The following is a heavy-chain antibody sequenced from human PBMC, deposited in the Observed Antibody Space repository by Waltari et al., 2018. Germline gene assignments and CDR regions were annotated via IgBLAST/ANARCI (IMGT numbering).Heavy chain of an antibody. D-gene: IGHD6-19*01. V-gene: IGHV3-74*01. J-gene: IGHJ3*01. CDR2: INGDGSDA. Sequence: EVQLVESGGGLVQPGGSLRLSCAASGFAFSAYWMHWVRQVPGKGRLWVSHINGDGSDASYADSVKGRFTISRDNAKNTLYLEMSSLRAEDTAVYYCAFSRGWSSPFGAYDTWGQGTMVSVSS. CDR3: AFSRGWSSPFGAYDT. CDR1: GFAFSAYW.